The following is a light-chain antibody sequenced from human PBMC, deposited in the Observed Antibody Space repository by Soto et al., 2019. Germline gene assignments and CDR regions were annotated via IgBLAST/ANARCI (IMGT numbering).Light chain of an antibody. CDR3: QVWDSSTANYV. CDR1: NIGSKN. J-gene: IGLJ1*01. Sequence: SYELTQPLSVSVALGQTARITCGGNNIGSKNVHWYQQKPGQAPVLVIYRDSNRPSGIPERFSGSNSGNTATLTISRVQAGDEADYYCQVWDSSTANYVFGIGTKVTVL. V-gene: IGLV3-9*01. CDR2: RDS.